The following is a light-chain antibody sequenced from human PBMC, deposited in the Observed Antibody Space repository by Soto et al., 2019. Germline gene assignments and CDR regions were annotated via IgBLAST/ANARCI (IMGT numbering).Light chain of an antibody. CDR1: QSVDSY. J-gene: IGKJ4*01. Sequence: EIVLTQSPATLSLSPGERATLSCRASQSVDSYLAWYQQKPGQAPRLLIFDTYNRASGIPARFSGSGSGKDFTLTISSLEPEDFADYYCQQRSTWPLTFGGGTKVEIK. V-gene: IGKV3-11*01. CDR2: DTY. CDR3: QQRSTWPLT.